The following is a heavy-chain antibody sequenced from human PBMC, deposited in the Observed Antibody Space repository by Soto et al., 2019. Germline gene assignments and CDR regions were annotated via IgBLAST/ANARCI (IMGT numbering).Heavy chain of an antibody. D-gene: IGHD3-3*01. Sequence: SQTLSLTCAISGDSVSSNSASWNWIRQSPSRGLEWLERTYYRSKWYNDYAVSVKSRISINPDTSKNQFFLQLNSVTPEDTAVYYCAENYDFWSDRSVHFDYWGQGTLGT. CDR1: GDSVSSNSAS. CDR3: AENYDFWSDRSVHFDY. J-gene: IGHJ4*02. CDR2: TYYRSKWYN. V-gene: IGHV6-1*01.